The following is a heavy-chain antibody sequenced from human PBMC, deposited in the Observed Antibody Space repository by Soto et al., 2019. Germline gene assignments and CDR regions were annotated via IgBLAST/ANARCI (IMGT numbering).Heavy chain of an antibody. Sequence: ASVKVSCKASGYTFTSYDINWVRQATGQGLEWMGWMNPNSGNTGYAQKFQGRVTMTRNTSISTAYMELSSLRSEDTAVYYCARGISKVVPAACNWFDPWGQGTLVTVSS. V-gene: IGHV1-8*01. CDR1: GYTFTSYD. D-gene: IGHD2-2*01. J-gene: IGHJ5*02. CDR3: ARGISKVVPAACNWFDP. CDR2: MNPNSGNT.